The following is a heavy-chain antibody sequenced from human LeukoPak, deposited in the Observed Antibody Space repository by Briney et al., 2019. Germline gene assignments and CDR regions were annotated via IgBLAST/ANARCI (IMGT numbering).Heavy chain of an antibody. CDR2: IYYSGST. D-gene: IGHD3-3*01. J-gene: IGHJ4*02. CDR3: ARHHYDFWSGPKYYFDY. CDR1: GGSISSSSYY. Sequence: SETLSLTCTVSGGSISSSSYYWGWIRQPPGKGLEWIGSIYYSGSTYYNPSLKSRVTISVDTSKNQFSLKLSSVTAADTAVYYCARHHYDFWSGPKYYFDYWGQGTLVTVSS. V-gene: IGHV4-39*01.